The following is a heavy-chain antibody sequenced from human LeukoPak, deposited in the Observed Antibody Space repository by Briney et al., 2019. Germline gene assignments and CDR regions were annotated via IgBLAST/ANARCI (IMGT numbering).Heavy chain of an antibody. CDR2: KCYDGTIR. J-gene: IGHJ4*02. CDR3: ARDYYDSSGQWYYFDY. CDR1: GFTFSNYG. V-gene: IGHV3-33*01. D-gene: IGHD3-22*01. Sequence: PGGSLRLSCAASGFTFSNYGMHWVRQAPGKGLEWVAGKCYDGTIRYYVDFVKGRFTISRDNSKNTLYLQMNSLRAEDTAVYYCARDYYDSSGQWYYFDYWGQGTLVTVSS.